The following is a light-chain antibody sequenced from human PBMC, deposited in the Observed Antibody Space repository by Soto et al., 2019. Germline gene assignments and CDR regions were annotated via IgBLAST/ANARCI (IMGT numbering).Light chain of an antibody. V-gene: IGLV1-40*01. CDR2: GNS. CDR3: QSYNSSLSGTSV. J-gene: IGLJ2*01. CDR1: SSNIGEGYD. Sequence: QSVLTQPPSVSGAPGQTVTISCTGSSSNIGEGYDVHWYQQLPGTAPKLIIYGNSNRTSGVPDRFSGSKSGTSASLAITGLQGEDADDYYCQSYNSSLSGTSVFGGGTKLTVL.